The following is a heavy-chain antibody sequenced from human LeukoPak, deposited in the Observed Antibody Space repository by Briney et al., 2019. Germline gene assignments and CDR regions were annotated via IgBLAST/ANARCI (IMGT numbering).Heavy chain of an antibody. V-gene: IGHV4-59*08. Sequence: SETLSLTCTVSGGSISSHYWSWIRQPPGKGLQWVGYTNHVGSTDYSPSLKSRVTISIDTSKNQFSLKLSSVTAADTAVYYCARHYDGRGSGSYYEDYWGQGTLVIVPS. D-gene: IGHD1-26*01. CDR1: GGSISSHY. J-gene: IGHJ4*02. CDR2: TNHVGST. CDR3: ARHYDGRGSGSYYEDY.